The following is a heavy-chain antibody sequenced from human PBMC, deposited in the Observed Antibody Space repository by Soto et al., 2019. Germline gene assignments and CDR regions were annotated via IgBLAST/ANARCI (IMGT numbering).Heavy chain of an antibody. Sequence: SETLSLTRTVSSSNISSSSYTWSWIRQPPGKGLEWIGHIYYSGSTHYNPSLKSRVTISVDTSKNQFSLKLSSVTAADTAVYYCARAAMGGSSWPFDYWGQGTLVTVSS. V-gene: IGHV4-39*07. CDR2: IYYSGST. D-gene: IGHD6-13*01. J-gene: IGHJ4*02. CDR3: ARAAMGGSSWPFDY. CDR1: SSNISSSSYT.